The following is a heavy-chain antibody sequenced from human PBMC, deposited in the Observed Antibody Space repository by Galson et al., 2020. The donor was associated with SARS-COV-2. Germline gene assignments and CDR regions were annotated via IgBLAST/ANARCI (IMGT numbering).Heavy chain of an antibody. Sequence: VIWYDGSNKYYADSVKGRFTISRDNSKNTLYLQMNSLRAEDTAVYYCARDIPVVVPAADPNDAFDIWGQGTMVTVSS. CDR2: IWYDGSNK. D-gene: IGHD2-2*01. J-gene: IGHJ3*02. CDR3: ARDIPVVVPAADPNDAFDI. V-gene: IGHV3-33*01.